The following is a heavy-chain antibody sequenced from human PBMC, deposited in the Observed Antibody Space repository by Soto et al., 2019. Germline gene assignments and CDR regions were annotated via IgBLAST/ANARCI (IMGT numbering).Heavy chain of an antibody. V-gene: IGHV3-15*01. Sequence: EVQLVESGGGVVKPGGSLRLSCAASGFSFNNAWMTWVRQAPGGGLEGVGRIKTKTYGETTEYAAPVKGRFIISRDDLKNTVYLQMNSLQTEDTAVYYCLTASGWEGGSGAFDIWGQGTMVTVSS. J-gene: IGHJ3*02. CDR3: LTASGWEGGSGAFDI. CDR1: GFSFNNAW. D-gene: IGHD6-19*01. CDR2: IKTKTYGETT.